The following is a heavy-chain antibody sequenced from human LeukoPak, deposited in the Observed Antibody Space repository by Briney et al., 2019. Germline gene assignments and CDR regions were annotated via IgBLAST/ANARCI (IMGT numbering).Heavy chain of an antibody. CDR3: AKGQVIDF. CDR2: IGYDGSNK. J-gene: IGHJ4*02. V-gene: IGHV3-30*02. Sequence: PGGSLRLSCAASGFTFSSYAMSWVRQAPGKGLEWVAFIGYDGSNKYYADSVKGRFTISRDDSKNTVYLQMNSLRPEDTGVYYCAKGQVIDFWGQGTLVAVSS. CDR1: GFTFSSYA.